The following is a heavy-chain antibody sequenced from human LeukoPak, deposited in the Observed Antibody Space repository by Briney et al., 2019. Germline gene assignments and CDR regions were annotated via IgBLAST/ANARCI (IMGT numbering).Heavy chain of an antibody. D-gene: IGHD3-10*01. V-gene: IGHV1-18*01. CDR3: ARANTMVRGVIANYYYYYMDV. J-gene: IGHJ6*03. Sequence: ASVKVSCKASGYTFTSYGISWVRQAPGQGLEWMGWISAYNGNTNYAQKLQGRVTMTTDTSTSTAYMELRSLRSDDTAVYYCARANTMVRGVIANYYYYYMDVWGKGTTVTVSS. CDR2: ISAYNGNT. CDR1: GYTFTSYG.